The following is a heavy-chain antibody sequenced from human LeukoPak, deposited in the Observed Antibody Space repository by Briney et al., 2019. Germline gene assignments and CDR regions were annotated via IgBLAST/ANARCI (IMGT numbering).Heavy chain of an antibody. D-gene: IGHD6-13*01. CDR2: INHSGST. Sequence: SETLSLTCAVYGGSFSGYYWSWIRQPPGKGLEWIGEINHSGSTNYNPSLKSRVTISVDTSKNQFSLKLSSVTAADTAVYYCARGGIAAQYYYYMDVWGKGTTVTISS. CDR1: GGSFSGYY. V-gene: IGHV4-34*01. CDR3: ARGGIAAQYYYYMDV. J-gene: IGHJ6*03.